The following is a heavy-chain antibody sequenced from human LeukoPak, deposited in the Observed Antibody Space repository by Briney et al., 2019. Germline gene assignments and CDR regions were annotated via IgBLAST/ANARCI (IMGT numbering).Heavy chain of an antibody. CDR3: ARAYSSSWYPGWENYYYMDV. D-gene: IGHD6-13*01. J-gene: IGHJ6*03. Sequence: GASVKVSCKASGYTFTGYYMHWVRQAPGQGLEWMGWINPNSGGTNYAQKLQGRVTMTTDTSTSTAYMELRSLRSDDTAVYYCARAYSSSWYPGWENYYYMDVWGKGTTVTVSS. CDR2: INPNSGGT. V-gene: IGHV1-2*02. CDR1: GYTFTGYY.